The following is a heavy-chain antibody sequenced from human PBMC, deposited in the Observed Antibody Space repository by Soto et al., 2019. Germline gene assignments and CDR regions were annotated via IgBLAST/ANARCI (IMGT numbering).Heavy chain of an antibody. Sequence: ASVKVSCKASGYTFTSYAMHWVRQAPGQRLEWMGWINAGNGNTKYSQKFQGRVTMTTDTSTSTAYMELRSLRSDDTAVYYCASGTSYGGLEYFDYWGQGTLVSVSS. CDR3: ASGTSYGGLEYFDY. V-gene: IGHV1-3*01. D-gene: IGHD4-17*01. CDR1: GYTFTSYA. J-gene: IGHJ4*02. CDR2: INAGNGNT.